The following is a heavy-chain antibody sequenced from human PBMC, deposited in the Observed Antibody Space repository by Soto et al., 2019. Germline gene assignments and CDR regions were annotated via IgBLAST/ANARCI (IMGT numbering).Heavy chain of an antibody. V-gene: IGHV3-15*01. D-gene: IGHD6-19*01. CDR3: TTDPYSSGWQFDY. Sequence: GGSLRLSWAASGFPFSNAWMSWVGQAPGKGREGVGRIKSKTDGGTTGYAAPVKGRFTISRDDSKNTLYLQMNSLKTEDTAVYYCTTDPYSSGWQFDYWGQGTLVTVSS. CDR2: IKSKTDGGTT. CDR1: GFPFSNAW. J-gene: IGHJ4*02.